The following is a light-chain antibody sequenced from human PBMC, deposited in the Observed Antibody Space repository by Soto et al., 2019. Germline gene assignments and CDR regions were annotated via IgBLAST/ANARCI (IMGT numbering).Light chain of an antibody. CDR1: QNIKNY. V-gene: IGKV1-33*01. CDR2: DAS. Sequence: DIPMTQSPSSLSASGRDRVTITCQASQNIKNYLNWYQQKPGQAPRLLIYDASNLETGVPSRFSGSGYGTHFTFTISSLQPEDVATYYCQQYDDLPLTFGGGTRVEI. J-gene: IGKJ4*01. CDR3: QQYDDLPLT.